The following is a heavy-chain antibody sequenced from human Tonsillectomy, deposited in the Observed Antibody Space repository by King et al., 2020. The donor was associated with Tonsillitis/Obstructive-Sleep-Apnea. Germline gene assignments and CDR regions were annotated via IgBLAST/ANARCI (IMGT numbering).Heavy chain of an antibody. J-gene: IGHJ3*02. CDR1: GFTFSSNW. CDR2: IKEDGSEK. D-gene: IGHD3-16*02. CDR3: ARDYDYGWGDYHYDAFDI. V-gene: IGHV3-7*01. Sequence: VQLVESGGGLVQPGGSLRLSCAASGFTFSSNWMTWVRQAPGKGLEWVANIKEDGSEKYYVDSVKGRFTISRDNAKNSLYLQMNSLRAELTAVYSCARDYDYGWGDYHYDAFDIWGQGTMVTVSS.